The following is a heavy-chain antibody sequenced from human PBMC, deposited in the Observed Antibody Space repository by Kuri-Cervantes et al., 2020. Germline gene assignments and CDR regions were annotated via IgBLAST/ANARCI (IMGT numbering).Heavy chain of an antibody. CDR2: ISWNSGSI. CDR3: AAASKLRAFDI. CDR1: GFTFDDYA. Sequence: SLKISCAASGFTFDDYAMHWVRQAPGKGPEWVSGISWNSGSIGYADSVKGRFTISRDNAKNSLYLQMNSLRAEDTAVYYCAAASKLRAFDIWGQGTMVTVSS. D-gene: IGHD6-25*01. V-gene: IGHV3-9*01. J-gene: IGHJ3*02.